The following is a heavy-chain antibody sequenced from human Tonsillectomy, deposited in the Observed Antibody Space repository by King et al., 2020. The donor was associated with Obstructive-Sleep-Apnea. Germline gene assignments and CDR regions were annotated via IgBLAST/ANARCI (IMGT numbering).Heavy chain of an antibody. V-gene: IGHV3-21*01. D-gene: IGHD6-25*01. CDR1: GLTFSSYS. CDR2: ISSSSSYI. CDR3: ARDFYSSGRYYYYGMDV. Sequence: DVQLVESGGGLAKPGGSLRLSCAASGLTFSSYSMNWVRQAPGKGLEWLPSISSSSSYIYYADSVKGRLTTSRDNAKNSLYLQMNSLRAEDTAVYYCARDFYSSGRYYYYGMDVWGQGTTVTVSS. J-gene: IGHJ6*02.